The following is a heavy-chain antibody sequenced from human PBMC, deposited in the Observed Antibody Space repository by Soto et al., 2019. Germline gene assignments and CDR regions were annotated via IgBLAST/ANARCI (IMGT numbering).Heavy chain of an antibody. CDR1: GGSINGYY. CDR3: ARAHAAGGVYDY. CDR2: ISKSGST. J-gene: IGHJ4*02. Sequence: PSETLSLTCTVSGGSINGYYWSWIRQPPGKGLEWIGYISKSGSTNYNPALKSRVTISVDTSKNQFSLKLSSVTAADTAVYYCARAHAAGGVYDYWGQGTLVTVSS. V-gene: IGHV4-59*01. D-gene: IGHD2-8*02.